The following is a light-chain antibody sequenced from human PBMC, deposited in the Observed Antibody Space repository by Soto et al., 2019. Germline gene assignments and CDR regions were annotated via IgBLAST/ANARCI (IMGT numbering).Light chain of an antibody. V-gene: IGLV2-14*01. J-gene: IGLJ1*01. CDR1: SSDVGNYNY. CDR2: MVS. Sequence: QSALTQPASVSGSPGQSITISCTGTSSDVGNYNYVSWYQQYPGRVPRLLIYMVSNRPSGVSNRFSGSKSGNTASLTLSGLQAEDEADYFCTSPTPGSLYVFGTGTKVTVL. CDR3: TSPTPGSLYV.